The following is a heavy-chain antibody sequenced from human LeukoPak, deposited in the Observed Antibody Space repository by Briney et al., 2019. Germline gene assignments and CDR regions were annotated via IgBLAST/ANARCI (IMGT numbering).Heavy chain of an antibody. V-gene: IGHV1-8*01. CDR1: GYTFTSYD. CDR2: MSPNSGNT. J-gene: IGHJ3*02. D-gene: IGHD3-22*01. CDR3: AVYDSSGYYYSNDAFDI. Sequence: ASVKVSCKASGYTFTSYDINWVRQATGQGLEWMGWMSPNSGNTGYAQKFQGRVTMTRNTSISTAYMELSSLRSEDTAVYYCAVYDSSGYYYSNDAFDIWGQGTMVTVSS.